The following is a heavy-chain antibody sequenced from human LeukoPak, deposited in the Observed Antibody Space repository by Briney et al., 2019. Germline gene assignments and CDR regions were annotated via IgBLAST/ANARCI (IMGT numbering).Heavy chain of an antibody. V-gene: IGHV3-66*01. CDR3: ARVRVTMVRGGDYYYYMDV. J-gene: IGHJ6*03. Sequence: PGGSLRLSCAASGFTFSSYWMSWVRQAPGKGLEWVSVIYSGGSTYYAGSVKGRFTISRDNSKNTLYLQMNSLRAEDTAVYYCARVRVTMVRGGDYYYYMDVWGKGTTVTISS. CDR2: IYSGGST. CDR1: GFTFSSYW. D-gene: IGHD3-10*01.